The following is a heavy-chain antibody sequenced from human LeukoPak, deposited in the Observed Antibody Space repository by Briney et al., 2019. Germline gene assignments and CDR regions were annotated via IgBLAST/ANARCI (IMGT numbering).Heavy chain of an antibody. CDR2: IFYSGSI. CDR1: GGSISTYNW. J-gene: IGHJ4*02. Sequence: SETLSLTCAVSGGSISTYNWWSWVRQPPGKGLEWIGEIFYSGSINYNPSLKSRVTLSLDKSKNQFSLQLSSVTPADTAMYYCAKTHSHFPPYFDYWGQGTLVIVSS. D-gene: IGHD4-11*01. CDR3: AKTHSHFPPYFDY. V-gene: IGHV4-4*02.